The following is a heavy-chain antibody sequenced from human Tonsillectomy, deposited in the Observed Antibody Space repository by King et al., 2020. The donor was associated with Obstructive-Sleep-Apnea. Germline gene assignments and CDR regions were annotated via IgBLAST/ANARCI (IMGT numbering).Heavy chain of an antibody. Sequence: VQLVESGGGVVQPGGSLRLSCAASGFTFRSYCMHWVRQAPGKGLEWVTFIWDDGSNKYYADSVNGRFTISRDNSKNTLSLQMNSLRAEDTAVYYCARARSVAHPNDYWGQGTLVTVSS. CDR3: ARARSVAHPNDY. V-gene: IGHV3-30*02. J-gene: IGHJ4*02. CDR1: GFTFRSYC. CDR2: IWDDGSNK. D-gene: IGHD6-19*01.